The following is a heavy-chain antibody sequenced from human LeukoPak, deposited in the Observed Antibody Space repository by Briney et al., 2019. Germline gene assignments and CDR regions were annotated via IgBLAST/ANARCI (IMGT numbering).Heavy chain of an antibody. Sequence: ASLKVSCKASGYTFTSYDINWVRQATGQGLEWMGWMNPHTGHTGYAQKFQGRVTFTRNTSISTAFMDLGSLMSEDTAVYYCARGDFWSGYSNYYYMDVWGKGTTVTVSS. CDR1: GYTFTSYD. V-gene: IGHV1-8*01. CDR3: ARGDFWSGYSNYYYMDV. J-gene: IGHJ6*03. D-gene: IGHD3-3*01. CDR2: MNPHTGHT.